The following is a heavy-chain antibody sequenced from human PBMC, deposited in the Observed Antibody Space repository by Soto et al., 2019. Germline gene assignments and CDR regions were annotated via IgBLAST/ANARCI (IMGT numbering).Heavy chain of an antibody. V-gene: IGHV3-23*01. CDR1: GFTFSSYA. J-gene: IGHJ6*02. Sequence: GGSLRLSCAASGFTFSSYAMSWVRQAPGKGLEWVSAISGSGGSTYYADSVKGRFTISRDNSKNTLYLQMNSLRAEDTAVYYCVFVSGSYYPAWPREDYYYGMDVWGQGTTVTVSS. CDR3: VFVSGSYYPAWPREDYYYGMDV. CDR2: ISGSGGST. D-gene: IGHD3-10*01.